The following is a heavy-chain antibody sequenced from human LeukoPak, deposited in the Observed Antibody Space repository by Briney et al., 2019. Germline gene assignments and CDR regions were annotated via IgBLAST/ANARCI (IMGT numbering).Heavy chain of an antibody. CDR2: INHSGST. CDR1: GGSFSGYY. CDR3: ARGRPSIAARRPQYNWFDP. J-gene: IGHJ5*02. D-gene: IGHD6-6*01. V-gene: IGHV4-34*01. Sequence: SETLSLTCAVYGGSFSGYYWSWIRQPPGKGLEWIGEINHSGSTNYNPSLKSRVTISVDTSKNQFSLKLSSVTAAKTAVYYCARGRPSIAARRPQYNWFDPWGQGTLVTVSS.